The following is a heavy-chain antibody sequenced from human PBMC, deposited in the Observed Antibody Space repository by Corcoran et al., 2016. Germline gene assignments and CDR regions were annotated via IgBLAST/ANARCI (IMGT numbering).Heavy chain of an antibody. CDR2: IYHSGST. CDR3: ARNYDILTMYNWFDP. D-gene: IGHD3-9*01. J-gene: IGHJ5*02. Sequence: QVQLQESGPGLMKPSGTLSLTCAVSGGSISSSNWWSWVRQPPGKGLEWIGEIYHSGSTNYNPSLQSRVTISVDKSKNQFSLKLSSVTAADTAVYYCARNYDILTMYNWFDPWGQGTLVTVSS. CDR1: GGSISSSNW. V-gene: IGHV4-4*02.